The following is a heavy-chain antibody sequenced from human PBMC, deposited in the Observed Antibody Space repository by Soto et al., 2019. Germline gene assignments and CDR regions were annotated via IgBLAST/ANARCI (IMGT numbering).Heavy chain of an antibody. CDR1: GYTFTSYD. D-gene: IGHD1-1*01. Sequence: QVQLVQSGTEVKKPGASVKVSCKASGYTFTSYDINWVRQATGQGLEWMGWMNPNSGNTGYAQKFQGRVTMTRNTSISTAYMELSSLKSEDTAVYYCARERTGTTSMDVWGQGITVTVSS. CDR3: ARERTGTTSMDV. J-gene: IGHJ6*02. CDR2: MNPNSGNT. V-gene: IGHV1-8*01.